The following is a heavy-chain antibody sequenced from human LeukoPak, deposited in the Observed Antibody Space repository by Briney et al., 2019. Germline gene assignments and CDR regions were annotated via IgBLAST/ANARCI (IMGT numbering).Heavy chain of an antibody. CDR2: ISPSGGST. Sequence: GASVKVSCKAFGYTFTSNYMHWVRQAPGQGPEWMGVISPSGGSTTYAQKFQGRVTLTRDMSTSTDYLELSSLRSEDTAVYYCARDGYYDSSGYANWFDPWGQGTLVTVSS. V-gene: IGHV1-46*01. D-gene: IGHD3-22*01. CDR3: ARDGYYDSSGYANWFDP. CDR1: GYTFTSNY. J-gene: IGHJ5*02.